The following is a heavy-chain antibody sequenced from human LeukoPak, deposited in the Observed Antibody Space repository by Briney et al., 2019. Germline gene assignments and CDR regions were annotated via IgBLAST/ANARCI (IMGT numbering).Heavy chain of an antibody. V-gene: IGHV1-2*02. Sequence: ASVKVSCKASGYTFTGHCLNWVRQAPGQGLEWMGWINPNTGGTHYAQKFQDRVTLTRDTSLSTVYMELSGLGSDDTAGYYCARDLSAWLVQNFFDYWGQGTLVTVSS. CDR3: ARDLSAWLVQNFFDY. J-gene: IGHJ4*02. CDR2: INPNTGGT. CDR1: GYTFTGHC. D-gene: IGHD6-19*01.